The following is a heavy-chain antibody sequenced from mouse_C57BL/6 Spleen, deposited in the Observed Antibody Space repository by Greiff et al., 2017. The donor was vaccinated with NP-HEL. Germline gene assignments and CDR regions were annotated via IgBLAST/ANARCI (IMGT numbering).Heavy chain of an antibody. D-gene: IGHD3-2*02. CDR1: GYTFTSYW. J-gene: IGHJ2*01. CDR3: ARWGSGYD. V-gene: IGHV1-52*01. Sequence: VQLQQPGAELVRPGSSVKLSCKASGYTFTSYWMHWVKQRPTQGLEWIGNIDPSDSETHCNQKFKDKATLTVDKSSSTAYMQLSSLTSEDSAVYYCARWGSGYDWGQGTTLTVSS. CDR2: IDPSDSET.